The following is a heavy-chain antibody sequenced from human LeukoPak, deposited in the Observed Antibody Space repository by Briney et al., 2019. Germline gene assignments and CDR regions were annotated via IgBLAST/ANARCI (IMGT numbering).Heavy chain of an antibody. V-gene: IGHV4-39*07. CDR1: GGSISSSSYY. D-gene: IGHD1-26*01. CDR2: IYYSGST. J-gene: IGHJ3*02. Sequence: SSETLSLTCTVSGGSISSSSYYWGWIRQPPGKGLEWIGSIYYSGSTYYNPSLKSRVTISVDTSKNQFSLKLSSVTAADTAVYYCARRWGATKGGAFDIWGQGTMVTVSS. CDR3: ARRWGATKGGAFDI.